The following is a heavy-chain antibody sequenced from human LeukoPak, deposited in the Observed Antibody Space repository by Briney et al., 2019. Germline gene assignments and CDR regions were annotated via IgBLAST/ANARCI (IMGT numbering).Heavy chain of an antibody. CDR1: GFPFSDYY. CDR2: ISSRGGTI. V-gene: IGHV3-11*01. Sequence: GGSLRLSCAASGFPFSDYYMSWIRQAPGKGLEWVSYISSRGGTIYYVDSVKGRFTISRDNAKNSLYLQMNSLRAEDTAVYYCARQYSGSYPDYWGQGTLVTVS. J-gene: IGHJ4*02. CDR3: ARQYSGSYPDY. D-gene: IGHD1-26*01.